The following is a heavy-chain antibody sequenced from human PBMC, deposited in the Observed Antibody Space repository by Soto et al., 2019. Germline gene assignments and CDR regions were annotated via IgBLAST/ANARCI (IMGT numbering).Heavy chain of an antibody. V-gene: IGHV4-30-4*01. CDR1: GGSISSGDYY. CDR3: ARERPDGARLDP. Sequence: SETLSLTCTVSGGSISSGDYYWSWIRQPPGKGLEWIGYIYHSGSTYYNPSLKSRVTISVDTSKNQFSLKLSSVTAADTAVYYCARERPDGARLDPWGQGTLVTVPQ. D-gene: IGHD6-6*01. CDR2: IYHSGST. J-gene: IGHJ5*02.